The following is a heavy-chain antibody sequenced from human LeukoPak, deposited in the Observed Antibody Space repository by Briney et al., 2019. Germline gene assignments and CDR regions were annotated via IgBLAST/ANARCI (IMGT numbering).Heavy chain of an antibody. V-gene: IGHV4-59*08. CDR3: ARHGGVGGYCSGGSCRFDS. CDR1: GGSISNFY. J-gene: IGHJ4*02. CDR2: IYYSGSI. Sequence: SETLSLTCTVSGGSISNFYWSWIRQPPGEGLEWIGYIYYSGSIHYNPSLKSRVTISVDTSKNQFSLNLSSVTAADTAVYYCARHGGVGGYCSGGSCRFDSWGQGTLITVSS. D-gene: IGHD2-15*01.